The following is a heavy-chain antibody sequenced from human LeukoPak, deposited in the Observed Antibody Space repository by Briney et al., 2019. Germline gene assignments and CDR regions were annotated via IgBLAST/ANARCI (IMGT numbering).Heavy chain of an antibody. CDR3: ARSPTYYYDSSGPLIFQH. CDR1: GYTFTSSV. V-gene: IGHV1-18*01. CDR2: FSAYNGNT. J-gene: IGHJ1*01. D-gene: IGHD3-22*01. Sequence: VSVNVSCKPSGYTFTSSVLSWVRQAPGQGGERMGWFSAYNGNTNYAQKLQGRVTMTTDTSTSTAYMELRSLRSDDTAVYYCARSPTYYYDSSGPLIFQHWGQGTLVTVSS.